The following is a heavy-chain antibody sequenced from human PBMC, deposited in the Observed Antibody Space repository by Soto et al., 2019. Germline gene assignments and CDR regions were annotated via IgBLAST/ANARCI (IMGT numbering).Heavy chain of an antibody. J-gene: IGHJ4*02. Sequence: EVRLVESGGGLVQPGGSLRLSCAASGFTFSSYSMNWVRQAPGKGLEWVSYISSSSSTIYYADSVKGRFTISRDNAKNSLYLQMNSLRAEDTAVYYCARDYKDIVLMVYAIGGGAYDYWGQGTLVTVSS. CDR1: GFTFSSYS. V-gene: IGHV3-48*01. CDR3: ARDYKDIVLMVYAIGGGAYDY. CDR2: ISSSSSTI. D-gene: IGHD2-8*01.